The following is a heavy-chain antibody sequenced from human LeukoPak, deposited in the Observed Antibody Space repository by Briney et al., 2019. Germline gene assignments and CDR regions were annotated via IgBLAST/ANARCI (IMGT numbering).Heavy chain of an antibody. CDR1: GYTLTELS. CDR3: ATLYGDEDY. Sequence: ASVTVSFTVSGYTLTELSMHWVRQAPGQGLEWMGGFDPEDGETIYAQKFQGRVTITEDTSADTANMELSSLRSEDTAVYYCATLYGDEDYWGQGTLVTVSS. V-gene: IGHV1-24*01. D-gene: IGHD4-17*01. J-gene: IGHJ4*02. CDR2: FDPEDGET.